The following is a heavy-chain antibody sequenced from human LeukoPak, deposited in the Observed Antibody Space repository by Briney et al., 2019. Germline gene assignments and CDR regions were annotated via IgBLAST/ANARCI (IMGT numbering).Heavy chain of an antibody. CDR3: ARGDLYDYVWRSYTAFDY. V-gene: IGHV1-69*06. J-gene: IGHJ4*02. CDR2: IIPIFGTA. CDR1: GGTFSSYA. Sequence: GASVKVSCKASGGTFSSYAISWVRQAPGQGLEWMGGIIPIFGTANYAQKFQGRVTITADKSTSTAYMELSSLRSEDTAVYYCARGDLYDYVWRSYTAFDYWGQGTLVTVSS. D-gene: IGHD3-16*01.